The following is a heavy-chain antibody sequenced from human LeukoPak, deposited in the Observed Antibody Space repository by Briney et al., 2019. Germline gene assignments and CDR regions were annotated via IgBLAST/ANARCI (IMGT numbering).Heavy chain of an antibody. D-gene: IGHD1-1*01. Sequence: ASVKVSCKSSGYTSSDYGISWMRQAPGQGPEWMGWISTNNGNTNYAQQFQGRVTMTTDTSTSTAYMELRSLKSDDTAVYYCARDVPGSIGTTARFDPWGQGTLVTVSS. CDR2: ISTNNGNT. CDR3: ARDVPGSIGTTARFDP. CDR1: GYTSSDYG. J-gene: IGHJ5*02. V-gene: IGHV1-18*01.